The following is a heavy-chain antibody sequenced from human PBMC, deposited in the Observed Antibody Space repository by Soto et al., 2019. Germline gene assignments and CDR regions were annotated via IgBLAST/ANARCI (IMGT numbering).Heavy chain of an antibody. CDR3: VKEKWGTQWVTFDI. D-gene: IGHD1-26*01. V-gene: IGHV3-43*01. Sequence: EVHLVESGGVVVQPGGSLRLSCAASGFTFETFSMHWVRQAPGKGLEWVSLINRNSENRYYADSVKGRFTISRDNSKNSLYLQMNSLTTEDTGLYYCVKEKWGTQWVTFDIWGQGTPVTVSS. CDR1: GFTFETFS. CDR2: INRNSENR. J-gene: IGHJ4*02.